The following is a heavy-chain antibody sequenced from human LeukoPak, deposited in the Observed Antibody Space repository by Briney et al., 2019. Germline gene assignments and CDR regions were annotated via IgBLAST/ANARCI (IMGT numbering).Heavy chain of an antibody. D-gene: IGHD2-15*01. CDR1: GFTFDNYT. CDR3: AKDSGWQLLRAEYFQH. Sequence: GGSLRLSCAASGFTFDNYTIHWVRQVPGKSLEWVSLISADGRSTYYADSVKGRFTISRDNSKSSLYLQMRSLTTEDTAVYYCAKDSGWQLLRAEYFQHWGPGTLVTVSS. J-gene: IGHJ1*01. V-gene: IGHV3-43*02. CDR2: ISADGRST.